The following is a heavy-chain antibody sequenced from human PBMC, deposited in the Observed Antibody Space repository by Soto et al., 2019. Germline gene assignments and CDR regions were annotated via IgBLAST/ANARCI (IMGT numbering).Heavy chain of an antibody. J-gene: IGHJ6*02. D-gene: IGHD3-3*01. CDR2: IYYSGST. CDR3: ARVNVLRFLEWNYYGMDV. CDR1: GGSISSGDYY. V-gene: IGHV4-30-4*01. Sequence: LSLTCTVSGGSISSGDYYWSWIRQPPGKGLEWIGYIYYSGSTYYNPSLKSRVTISVDTSKNQFSLKLSSVTAADTAVYYCARVNVLRFLEWNYYGMDVWGQGTTVTVSS.